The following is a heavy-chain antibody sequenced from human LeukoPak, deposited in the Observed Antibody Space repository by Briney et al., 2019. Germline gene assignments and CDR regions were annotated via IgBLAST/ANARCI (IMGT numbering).Heavy chain of an antibody. CDR3: ATYPGPCDLGPPLIDY. CDR1: LFSPSVLST. CDR2: IKEDGCDK. Sequence: GGSLRLSCVAPLFSPSVLSTSSVCQAPGRGLEWVANIKEDGCDKYYVDSVKDRFAISRDNAKNSPFLQMNSRGVEDTAVYFCATYPGPCDLGPPLIDYWGQGASVTVTS. V-gene: IGHV3-7*01. D-gene: IGHD2-21*01. J-gene: IGHJ4*02.